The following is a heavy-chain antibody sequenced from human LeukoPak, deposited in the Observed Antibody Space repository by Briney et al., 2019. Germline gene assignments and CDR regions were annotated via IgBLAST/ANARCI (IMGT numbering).Heavy chain of an antibody. D-gene: IGHD1-1*01. CDR2: IGTASDT. J-gene: IGHJ6*03. CDR3: ARGPPRGKYYYMDV. V-gene: IGHV3-13*01. CDR1: GFTFSSFD. Sequence: GGSLRLSCAASGFTFSSFDMHWVRQPTGQGLEWGSAIGTASDTYYPGSVEGRFTLSRDNAKNSLYLQMNSLTAGDTAVYYCARGPPRGKYYYMDVWGKGTTVTVSS.